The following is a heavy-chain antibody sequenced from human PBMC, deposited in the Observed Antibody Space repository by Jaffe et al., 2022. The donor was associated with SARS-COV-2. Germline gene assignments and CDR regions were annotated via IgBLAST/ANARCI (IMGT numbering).Heavy chain of an antibody. D-gene: IGHD5-12*01. CDR3: TTSSRDGYNRAIDY. CDR2: IKSKTDGGTT. CDR1: GFTFSNAW. Sequence: EVQLVESGGGLVKPGGSLRLSCAASGFTFSNAWMSWVRQAPGKGLEWVGRIKSKTDGGTTDYAAPVKGRFTISRDDSKNTLYLQMNSLKTEDTAVYYCTTSSRDGYNRAIDYWGQGTLVTVSS. V-gene: IGHV3-15*01. J-gene: IGHJ4*02.